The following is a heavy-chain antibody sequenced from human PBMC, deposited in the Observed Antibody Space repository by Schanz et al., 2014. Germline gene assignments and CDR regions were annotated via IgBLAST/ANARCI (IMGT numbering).Heavy chain of an antibody. V-gene: IGHV1-3*04. D-gene: IGHD3-9*01. CDR2: INTGSGDT. CDR3: ARDAADFYDILTEEDY. Sequence: QVHLVQSGAEVKRPGASVKVSCKASEYSFTSYSMHWVHQAPGQRLEWMGWINTGSGDTKYSQNFQGRVTITRDTSASTAYMELSSLRSDDTAVYYCARDAADFYDILTEEDYWGQGTLVTVSS. CDR1: EYSFTSYS. J-gene: IGHJ4*02.